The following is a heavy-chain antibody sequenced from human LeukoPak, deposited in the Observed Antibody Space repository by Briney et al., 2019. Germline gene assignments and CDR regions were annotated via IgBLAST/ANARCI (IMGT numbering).Heavy chain of an antibody. D-gene: IGHD2-15*01. Sequence: GRSPRLSCAASGFTFSTYGMHWVRQAPGKGLEWVAVISSDGTNKYYADSVKGRFTISRDNSKSTLYLQMNSLRAEDTAVYYCAKDWATLDYWGQGTLVTVSS. CDR1: GFTFSTYG. CDR3: AKDWATLDY. V-gene: IGHV3-30*18. CDR2: ISSDGTNK. J-gene: IGHJ4*02.